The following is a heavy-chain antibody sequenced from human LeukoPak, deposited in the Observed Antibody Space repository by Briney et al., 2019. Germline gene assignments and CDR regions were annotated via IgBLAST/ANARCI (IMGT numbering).Heavy chain of an antibody. V-gene: IGHV3-7*01. Sequence: GGSLRLSCAASGFTFSHYWMSWVRQAPGKGLEWVANIKQDGSEKYYVDSVKGRFTISRDNAKNSLYLQMNSLRAEDAALYYCATHRGYSYGTAEDFDYWGQGTLVTVSS. CDR2: IKQDGSEK. J-gene: IGHJ4*02. CDR3: ATHRGYSYGTAEDFDY. D-gene: IGHD5-18*01. CDR1: GFTFSHYW.